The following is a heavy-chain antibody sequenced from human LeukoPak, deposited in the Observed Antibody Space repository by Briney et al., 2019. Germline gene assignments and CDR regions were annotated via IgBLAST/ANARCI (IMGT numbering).Heavy chain of an antibody. CDR1: GFTFSSYA. V-gene: IGHV3-30*04. Sequence: PGGSLRLSCAASGFTFSSYAMHWVRQAPGKGLEWVAVISYDGSNKYYADSVKGRFTISRDNSKNTLYLQMNSLRAEDTAVYYCARGHLYSSGWYDYWGQGTLVTVSS. D-gene: IGHD6-19*01. J-gene: IGHJ4*02. CDR2: ISYDGSNK. CDR3: ARGHLYSSGWYDY.